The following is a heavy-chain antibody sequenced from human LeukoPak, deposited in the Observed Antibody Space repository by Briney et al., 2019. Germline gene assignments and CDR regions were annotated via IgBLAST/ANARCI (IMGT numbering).Heavy chain of an antibody. D-gene: IGHD3-22*01. CDR2: ISGSGGST. V-gene: IGHV3-23*01. Sequence: PGGSLRLSCAASGFTFSSYAMSWVRQAPGKGLEWVSAISGSGGSTYYADSVKGRFTFSRDNSKNTLYLQMNSLRAEDTAVYYCAKPQAGYDSSGYYPYYFDYWGQGTLVTVSS. CDR1: GFTFSSYA. J-gene: IGHJ4*02. CDR3: AKPQAGYDSSGYYPYYFDY.